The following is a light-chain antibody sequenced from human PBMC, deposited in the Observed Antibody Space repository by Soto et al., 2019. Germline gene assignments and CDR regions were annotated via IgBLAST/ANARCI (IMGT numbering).Light chain of an antibody. CDR3: QQYGSSPSRT. CDR1: QSVSSSY. CDR2: GAS. Sequence: EIVLTQYPDTLSLSPGERATPSCRASQSVSSSYLAWYQQKPGQAPSLLSYGASSRATGIPDRFSGSGSGTDFTLTISRLEPEDFAVYYCQQYGSSPSRTFGQGTEVEIK. J-gene: IGKJ1*01. V-gene: IGKV3-20*01.